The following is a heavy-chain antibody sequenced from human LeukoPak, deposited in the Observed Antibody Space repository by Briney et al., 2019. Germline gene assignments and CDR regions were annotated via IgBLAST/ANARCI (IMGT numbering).Heavy chain of an antibody. CDR3: ARGRRRAVLPNWFDP. CDR1: GGTFSSYA. V-gene: IGHV1-69*05. D-gene: IGHD6-6*01. J-gene: IGHJ5*02. CDR2: IIPIFGTA. Sequence: ASVKVSCKASGGTFSSYAISWVRQAPGQGLEWMGGIIPIFGTANYAQKFQGRVTITTDESTSTAYMELSSLRSEDTAVYYCARGRRRAVLPNWFDPWGQGTLVTVSS.